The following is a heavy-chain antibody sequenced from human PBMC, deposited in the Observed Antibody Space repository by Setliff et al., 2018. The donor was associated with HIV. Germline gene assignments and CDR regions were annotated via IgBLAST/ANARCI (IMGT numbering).Heavy chain of an antibody. CDR2: IRHTGST. CDR1: GGSITSYY. J-gene: IGHJ4*02. D-gene: IGHD3-10*01. Sequence: SETLSLTCSVSGGSITSYYWGWIRQSPGKGLEWIGFIRHTGSTSYNPSLKSRVIISTDTRNHFSLNLYSITAADTAVYYCARYRSGDTDISLDYWGQGALVTVSS. CDR3: ARYRSGDTDISLDY. V-gene: IGHV4-59*01.